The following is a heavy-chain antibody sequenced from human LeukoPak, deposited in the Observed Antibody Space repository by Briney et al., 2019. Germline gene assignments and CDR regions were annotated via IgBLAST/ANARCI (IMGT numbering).Heavy chain of an antibody. CDR2: IYYSGST. CDR3: ARDYTPRIVGATSPNYMDV. V-gene: IGHV4-30-4*08. CDR1: GGSISSGDYY. J-gene: IGHJ6*03. D-gene: IGHD1-26*01. Sequence: TSQTLSLTCTVSGGSISSGDYYWSWIRQPPGKGLEWIGYIYYSGSTYYHPSLKSRVTISVDTSKNQFSLKLSSVTAADTAVYYCARDYTPRIVGATSPNYMDVWGEGTTVTVSS.